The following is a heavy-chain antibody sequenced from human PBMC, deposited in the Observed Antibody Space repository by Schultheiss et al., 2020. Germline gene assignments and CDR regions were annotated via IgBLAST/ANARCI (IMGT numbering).Heavy chain of an antibody. Sequence: GGSLRLSCAASGFTFSSYAMSWVRQAPGKGLEWVSAISGSGGSTYYADSVKGRFTISRDNAKNTLYLQMNSLRAEDTAVYYCARYAHYYGSGSYYLPYYYYGMDVWGQGTTVTVSS. D-gene: IGHD3-10*01. CDR3: ARYAHYYGSGSYYLPYYYYGMDV. CDR2: ISGSGGST. CDR1: GFTFSSYA. J-gene: IGHJ6*02. V-gene: IGHV3-23*01.